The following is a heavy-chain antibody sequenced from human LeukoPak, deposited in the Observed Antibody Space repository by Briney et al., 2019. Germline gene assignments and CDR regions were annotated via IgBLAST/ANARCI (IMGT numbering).Heavy chain of an antibody. J-gene: IGHJ4*02. Sequence: GGSLRLSCAASGFTFSRYWMSWVRQAPGKGLEWVASINQDESAKFYVDSVRGRFTISRDNAKNSLYLQMNSLRAEDTAVYYCARPYYYSSGSLPYWGQGTLVTVSS. D-gene: IGHD3-10*01. V-gene: IGHV3-7*01. CDR2: INQDESAK. CDR1: GFTFSRYW. CDR3: ARPYYYSSGSLPY.